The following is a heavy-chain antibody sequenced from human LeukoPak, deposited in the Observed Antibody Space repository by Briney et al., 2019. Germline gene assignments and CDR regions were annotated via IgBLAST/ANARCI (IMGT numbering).Heavy chain of an antibody. CDR1: GFTFSSYW. CDR3: AKDAYFYDSSDYYSD. Sequence: GGSLRLSCAASGFTFSSYWMHWVRQAPGKGPVWVSRINTDGSSTTYADSVKGRFTISRDNSKNTLYLQMNSLRAEDTAVYYCAKDAYFYDSSDYYSDWGQGTLVTVSS. CDR2: INTDGSST. V-gene: IGHV3-74*01. J-gene: IGHJ4*02. D-gene: IGHD3-22*01.